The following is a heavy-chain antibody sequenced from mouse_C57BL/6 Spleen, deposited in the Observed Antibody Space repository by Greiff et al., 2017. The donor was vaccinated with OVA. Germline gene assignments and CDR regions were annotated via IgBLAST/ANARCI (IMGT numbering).Heavy chain of an antibody. CDR2: IYPKNGGT. Sequence: EVQLQQSGPELVKPGASVKISCKASGYTFTDYYMNWVKQSHGKGLEWIGDIYPKNGGTSYNQKFKGKATLTVDKSSSTAYMKLRSLTSEDSAVYYGARSYYYGSNGWYFDVWGTGTTVTVSS. CDR3: ARSYYYGSNGWYFDV. J-gene: IGHJ1*03. D-gene: IGHD1-1*01. V-gene: IGHV1-26*01. CDR1: GYTFTDYY.